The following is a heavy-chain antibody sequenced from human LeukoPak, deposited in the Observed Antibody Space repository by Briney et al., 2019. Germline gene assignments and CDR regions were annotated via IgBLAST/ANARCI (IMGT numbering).Heavy chain of an antibody. CDR2: IGTAGDP. D-gene: IGHD2-8*01. J-gene: IGHJ3*02. CDR3: ARSYGIDAFDI. CDR1: GFTFSSYD. V-gene: IGHV3-13*05. Sequence: GGSLRLSCTASGFTFSSYDMHWVRQATGKGLEWVSAIGTAGDPYYPGSVKGRFTISRENAENSLYLQMNSLRAGDTAVYYCARSYGIDAFDIWGQGTMVTVSS.